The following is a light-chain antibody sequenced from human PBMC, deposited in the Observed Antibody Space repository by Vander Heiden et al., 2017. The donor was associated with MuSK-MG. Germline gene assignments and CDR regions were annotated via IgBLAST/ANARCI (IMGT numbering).Light chain of an antibody. V-gene: IGKV1-5*01. CDR2: DAS. CDR3: QQDNSYGRT. J-gene: IGKJ1*01. Sequence: DIQMTQSPSTLSASVGDRVTITCRASQSISSWLAWYQQKPGKAPKLLIYDASSLESGVPSRFSGSGSGTEFTLTMSSLQPDDFATYYCQQDNSYGRTCGQGTKVEIK. CDR1: QSISSW.